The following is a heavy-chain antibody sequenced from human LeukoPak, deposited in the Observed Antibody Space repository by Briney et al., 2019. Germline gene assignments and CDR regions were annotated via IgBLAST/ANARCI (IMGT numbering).Heavy chain of an antibody. D-gene: IGHD3-10*01. CDR1: GFTFSHYA. V-gene: IGHV3-23*01. J-gene: IGHJ4*02. CDR2: IDGSGDNT. Sequence: PGGSLRLSCAGSGFTFSHYAMSWVRQAPGKGLEWVSAIDGSGDNTYYADSVKGRFTVSRDNFQNTLYLHMNSLRSDDTAVYYCAKRMYGSGNPYYWGQGTLVTVSS. CDR3: AKRMYGSGNPYY.